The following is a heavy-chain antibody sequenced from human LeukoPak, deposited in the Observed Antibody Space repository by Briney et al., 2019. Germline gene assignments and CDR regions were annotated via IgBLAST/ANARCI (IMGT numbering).Heavy chain of an antibody. CDR3: ARIDYSSGCPGEY. Sequence: GGSLRLSCAASGFTVSSGWMHWVRQAPGKGLVSVSRINSDGSGTSYADSVKGRFTISRDNAKNRLYLQMNSLRAEDTAVYYCARIDYSSGCPGEYWGEGTLVSVSS. V-gene: IGHV3-74*01. J-gene: IGHJ4*02. CDR1: GFTVSSGW. CDR2: INSDGSGT. D-gene: IGHD6-19*01.